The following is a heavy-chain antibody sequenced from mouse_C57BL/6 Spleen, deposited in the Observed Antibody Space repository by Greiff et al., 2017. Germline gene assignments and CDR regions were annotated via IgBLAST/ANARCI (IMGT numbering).Heavy chain of an antibody. Sequence: EVKVVESGGGLVQSGRSLRLSCATSGFTFSDFYMEWVRQAPGKGLEWIAASRNKANDYTTEYSASVKGRFIVSRDTSQSILYLQMNALRADDTAIYYCARDAGDGYPYFDYWGQGTTLTVSS. CDR2: SRNKANDYTT. CDR1: GFTFSDFY. J-gene: IGHJ2*01. CDR3: ARDAGDGYPYFDY. D-gene: IGHD2-3*01. V-gene: IGHV7-1*01.